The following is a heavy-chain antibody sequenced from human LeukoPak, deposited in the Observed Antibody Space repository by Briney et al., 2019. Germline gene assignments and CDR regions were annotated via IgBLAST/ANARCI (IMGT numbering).Heavy chain of an antibody. CDR2: ISSSSSYI. J-gene: IGHJ4*02. CDR1: GFTFSSYS. D-gene: IGHD3-22*01. CDR3: AREMNYYDSSGYYSFDY. V-gene: IGHV3-21*01. Sequence: GGSLRLSCAASGFTFSSYSMNWVCQAPGKGLEWVSSISSSSSYIYYADSVKGRFTISRDNAKNSLYLQMNSLRAEDTAVYYCAREMNYYDSSGYYSFDYWGQGTLVTVSS.